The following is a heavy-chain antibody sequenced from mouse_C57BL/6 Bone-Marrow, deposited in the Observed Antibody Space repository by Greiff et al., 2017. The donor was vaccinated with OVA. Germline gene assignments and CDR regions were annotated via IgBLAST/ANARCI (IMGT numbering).Heavy chain of an antibody. Sequence: VQRVESGPELVKPGASVKISCKASGYAFSSSWMNWVKQRPGKGLEWIGRIYPGDGDTKYNGKFKGKATLTADKSSSTAYMQLSSLTSEDSAVYFCARHEDGYYASYFDYWGQGTTLTVSS. CDR2: IYPGDGDT. D-gene: IGHD2-3*01. V-gene: IGHV1-82*01. CDR3: ARHEDGYYASYFDY. CDR1: GYAFSSSW. J-gene: IGHJ2*01.